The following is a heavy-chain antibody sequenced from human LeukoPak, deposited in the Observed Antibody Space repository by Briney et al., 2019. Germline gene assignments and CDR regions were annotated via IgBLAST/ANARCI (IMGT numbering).Heavy chain of an antibody. CDR2: ISGSGGST. CDR1: GFTFSSYA. V-gene: IGHV3-23*01. J-gene: IGHJ6*02. Sequence: GGSLRLSCAASGFTFSSYAMSWVRQAPGKGLEWVSAISGSGGSTYYADSVKGRFTISRDNSKNTLYLQMNSLRAEDTAVYYCARDPVGRDGYNYVLYYYYGMDVGGQGTTVTVS. CDR3: ARDPVGRDGYNYVLYYYYGMDV. D-gene: IGHD5-12*01.